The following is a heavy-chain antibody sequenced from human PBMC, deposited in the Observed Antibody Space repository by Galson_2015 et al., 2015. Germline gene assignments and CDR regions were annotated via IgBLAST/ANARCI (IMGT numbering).Heavy chain of an antibody. Sequence: SLRLSCAASGFTFSSYDMHWVRQATGKGLEWVSAIGTAGDPYYPGSVKGRFTISRENAKNSLYLQINSLRAGDTAVYYCARGYCSSTSCYSERGDYGMDVWGQGNPSHRLF. J-gene: IGHJ6*02. CDR2: IGTAGDP. D-gene: IGHD2-2*01. V-gene: IGHV3-13*05. CDR3: ARGYCSSTSCYSERGDYGMDV. CDR1: GFTFSSYD.